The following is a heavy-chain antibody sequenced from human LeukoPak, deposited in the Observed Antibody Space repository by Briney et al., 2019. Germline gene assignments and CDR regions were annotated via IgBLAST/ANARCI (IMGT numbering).Heavy chain of an antibody. CDR2: ISYDGSNK. V-gene: IGHV3-30*18. Sequence: GRSLRLSCAASGFTFSSYGMPWVRQAPGKGLEWVAVISYDGSNKYYADSVKGRFTISRDNSKNTLYLQMNSLRAEDTAVYYCAKDHTITIFGVVPPPYGMDVWGQGTTVTVSS. J-gene: IGHJ6*02. D-gene: IGHD3-3*01. CDR1: GFTFSSYG. CDR3: AKDHTITIFGVVPPPYGMDV.